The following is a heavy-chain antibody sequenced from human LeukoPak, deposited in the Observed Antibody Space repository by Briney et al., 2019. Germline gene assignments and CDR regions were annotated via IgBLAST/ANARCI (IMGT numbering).Heavy chain of an antibody. Sequence: GGSLRLSCAASGFTFSTYWMHWVRQAPGKGLEWVSRINPDGITTTCADSVKGRFTISRDNAKNTLFLQMNSLRAGDTAVYYCARDYYYGMGVWGQGTTITVSS. CDR2: INPDGITT. J-gene: IGHJ6*02. V-gene: IGHV3-74*01. CDR3: ARDYYYGMGV. CDR1: GFTFSTYW.